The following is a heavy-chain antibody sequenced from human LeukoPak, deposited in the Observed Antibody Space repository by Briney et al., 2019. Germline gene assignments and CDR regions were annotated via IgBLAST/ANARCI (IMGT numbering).Heavy chain of an antibody. J-gene: IGHJ5*02. CDR2: IYYSGST. Sequence: SQTLSLTCTVSGVSICSGGYYWSWIRQHPGKGLEWIGYIYYSGSTYYNPSLKTRVTISVDTSKNQFSLKLSSVTAADTAVYYCARSFTIFGVVGNWFDPWGQGTLVTVSS. D-gene: IGHD3-3*01. V-gene: IGHV4-31*03. CDR1: GVSICSGGYY. CDR3: ARSFTIFGVVGNWFDP.